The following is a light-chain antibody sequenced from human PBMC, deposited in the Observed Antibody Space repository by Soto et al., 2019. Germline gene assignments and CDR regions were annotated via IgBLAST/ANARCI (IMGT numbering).Light chain of an antibody. CDR2: DAS. CDR3: QQYESYSLT. V-gene: IGKV1-5*01. Sequence: DIQMTQSPSTLSASVGDSLTITCRASHSIRDCLAWYQQKPGKAPHLLIYDASNLESGVPSRFSRGASGTEFTLTISSLRPDDFATYYCQQYESYSLTFGGGTRVEIK. J-gene: IGKJ4*01. CDR1: HSIRDC.